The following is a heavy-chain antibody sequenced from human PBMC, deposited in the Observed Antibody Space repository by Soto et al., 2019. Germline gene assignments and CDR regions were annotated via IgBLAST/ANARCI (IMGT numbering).Heavy chain of an antibody. CDR1: GFTFSSYA. J-gene: IGHJ6*03. CDR2: ISASSSYI. CDR3: ARDSGGGGYYYYYNMDV. Sequence: GGSLRLSCAASGFTFSSYAMSWGRQAPGKGLEWVSSISASSSYIYYADSVKGRFTISRDNAKNSLYLQMDSLRAEDTAVYYCARDSGGGGYYYYYNMDVWGRGTTVTVSS. V-gene: IGHV3-21*01. D-gene: IGHD2-15*01.